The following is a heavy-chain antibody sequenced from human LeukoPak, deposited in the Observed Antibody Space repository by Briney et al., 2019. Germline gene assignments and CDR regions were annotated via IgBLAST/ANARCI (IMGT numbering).Heavy chain of an antibody. CDR2: IRSKADNYAT. CDR1: GFTFSGSA. Sequence: GGSLRLSCAASGFTFSGSAMHWVRQAPGKGLEWVGRIRSKADNYATAYAASVTGRFTISRDDSKNTAYLQMNSLKTEDTAVYYCTFGSGSSHWGQGTLVTVSS. V-gene: IGHV3-73*01. J-gene: IGHJ1*01. D-gene: IGHD3-10*01. CDR3: TFGSGSSH.